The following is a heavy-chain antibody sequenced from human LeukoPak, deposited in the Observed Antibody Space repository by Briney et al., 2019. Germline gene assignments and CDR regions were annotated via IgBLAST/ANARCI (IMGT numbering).Heavy chain of an antibody. CDR3: ARGRWLQPWGYFDY. CDR2: IIPIFGTA. D-gene: IGHD5-24*01. V-gene: IGHV1-69*05. CDR1: GGTFSSYA. J-gene: IGHJ4*02. Sequence: SVTVSCKASGGTFSSYAISWVRQALGQGLEWMGGIIPIFGTANYAQKFQGRVTITTDESTSTAYMELSSLRSEDTAVYYCARGRWLQPWGYFDYWGQGTLVTVSS.